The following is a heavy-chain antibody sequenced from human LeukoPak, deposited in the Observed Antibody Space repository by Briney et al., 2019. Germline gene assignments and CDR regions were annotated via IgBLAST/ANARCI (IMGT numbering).Heavy chain of an antibody. CDR3: ARDESFHDSSGHHTYFGH. CDR2: LNTNSGNP. CDR1: GYTFTSYG. J-gene: IGHJ5*02. Sequence: ASVKVSCKASGYTFTSYGLNWVRQAPGQGLEWMGWLNTNSGNPTYAQGFTGRLVFSLDTSVSTAYLQISSLEAEDTAVYYCARDESFHDSSGHHTYFGHWGQGTQVTVSS. V-gene: IGHV7-4-1*02. D-gene: IGHD3-22*01.